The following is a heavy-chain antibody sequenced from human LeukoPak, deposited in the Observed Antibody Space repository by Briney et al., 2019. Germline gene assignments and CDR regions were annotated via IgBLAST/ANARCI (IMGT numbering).Heavy chain of an antibody. CDR2: MNPNSGNT. CDR3: ARGVWAVAGTEYYYYGMDV. V-gene: IGHV1-8*02. D-gene: IGHD6-19*01. Sequence: ASVKVSCKASGYTFTGYYMHWVRQAPGQGLEWMGWMNPNSGNTGYAQKFQGRVTMTRNTSISTAYMELSSLRSEDTAVYYCARGVWAVAGTEYYYYGMDVWGQGTTVTVSS. CDR1: GYTFTGYY. J-gene: IGHJ6*02.